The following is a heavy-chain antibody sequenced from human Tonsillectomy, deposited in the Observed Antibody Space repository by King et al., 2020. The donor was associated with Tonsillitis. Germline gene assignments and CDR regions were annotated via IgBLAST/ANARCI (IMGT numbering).Heavy chain of an antibody. D-gene: IGHD3-22*01. V-gene: IGHV3-7*01. CDR3: ARGWDSSGYNNWFDP. CDR1: GFTFSSYW. J-gene: IGHJ5*02. CDR2: IKQDGSEK. Sequence: VQLVESGGGLVQPGGSLRLSCAASGFTFSSYWMSWVRQAPGKGLEWVANIKQDGSEKYYVDSVKGRFTISRDNTKNSLYLQMNSLRAEDTAVYYCARGWDSSGYNNWFDPWGQGTLVTVSS.